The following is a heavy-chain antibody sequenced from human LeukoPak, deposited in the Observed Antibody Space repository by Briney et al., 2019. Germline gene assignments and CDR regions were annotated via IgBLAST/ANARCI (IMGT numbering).Heavy chain of an antibody. Sequence: GGTLRLSCAASGFTFSSYGMSWVRQAPGKGLEYVSAISSNGGSTYYANSVKGRLTISRDNSKNTLYLQMNSLRAEDTAVYYCAGDVRWPPTFPYWGQGTLVSVSS. D-gene: IGHD2/OR15-2a*01. V-gene: IGHV3-64*01. CDR3: AGDVRWPPTFPY. J-gene: IGHJ4*02. CDR1: GFTFSSYG. CDR2: ISSNGGST.